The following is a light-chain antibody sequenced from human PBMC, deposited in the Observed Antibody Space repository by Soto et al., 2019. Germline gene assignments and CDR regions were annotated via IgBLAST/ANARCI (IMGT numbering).Light chain of an antibody. CDR3: QKYNSYPWK. CDR2: DAS. CDR1: ESISIY. V-gene: IGKV1-5*01. Sequence: DIQMTHSPSSLSASVLYIVTITFRASESISIYLNWYQQKPGKAPKLLIYDASSLESGVPSRFSGSGSGTEFTLTISSLQPDDFATYYCQKYNSYPWKFGQGTKVDIK. J-gene: IGKJ1*01.